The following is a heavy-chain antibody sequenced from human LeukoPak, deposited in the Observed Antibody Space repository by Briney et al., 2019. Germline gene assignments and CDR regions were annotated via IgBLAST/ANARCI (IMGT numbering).Heavy chain of an antibody. Sequence: GGSLRLSCAASGFTVSSNYMSWVRQAPGKGLEWVSVIYSGGTTYYADSVKGRFTISRDNSKNTLYLQMNSLRAEDTAVYYCARDEHLWQISHWGQGTLVTVSS. CDR3: ARDEHLWQISH. CDR1: GFTVSSNY. J-gene: IGHJ4*02. D-gene: IGHD3-3*02. V-gene: IGHV3-53*01. CDR2: IYSGGTT.